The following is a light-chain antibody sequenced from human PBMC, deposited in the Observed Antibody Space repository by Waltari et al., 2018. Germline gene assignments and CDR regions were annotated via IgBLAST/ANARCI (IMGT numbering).Light chain of an antibody. CDR2: QNN. CDR1: KLGDKS. CDR3: QAWDSSVV. Sequence: SYELTQPHSVSVSPGQTASIPCPGDKLGDKSASWYQQKPGQSPVLGIYQNNKRPSGIPERFSGSNSGNTATLTISGTQAMDEADYYCQAWDSSVVFGGGTKLAVL. V-gene: IGLV3-1*01. J-gene: IGLJ2*01.